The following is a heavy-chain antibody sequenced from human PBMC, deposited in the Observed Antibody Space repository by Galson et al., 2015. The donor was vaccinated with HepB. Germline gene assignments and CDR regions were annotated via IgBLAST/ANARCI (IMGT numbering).Heavy chain of an antibody. V-gene: IGHV1-24*01. CDR1: GYTLTELS. J-gene: IGHJ4*02. D-gene: IGHD3-22*01. CDR3: ATVGRYYYDSSGYSYYFDY. CDR2: FDPEDGET. Sequence: SVKVSCKVSGYTLTELSMHWVRQAPGKGLEWMGGFDPEDGETIYAQKFQGRVTMTEDTSTDTAYMELSSLRSEDTAVYYCATVGRYYYDSSGYSYYFDYWGQGTLVTVSS.